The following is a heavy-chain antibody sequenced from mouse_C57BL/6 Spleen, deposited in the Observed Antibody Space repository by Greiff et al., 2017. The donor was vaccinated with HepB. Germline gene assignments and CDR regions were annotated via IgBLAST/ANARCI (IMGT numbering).Heavy chain of an antibody. CDR1: GYTFTSYW. CDR2: IHPNSGST. CDR3: ARGEYYAMDY. J-gene: IGHJ4*01. V-gene: IGHV1-64*01. Sequence: QVQLKQPGAELVKPGASVKLSCKASGYTFTSYWMHWVKQRPGQGLEWIGMIHPNSGSTNYNEKFKSKATLTVDKSSSTAYMQLSSLTSEDSAVYYCARGEYYAMDYWGQGTSVTVSS.